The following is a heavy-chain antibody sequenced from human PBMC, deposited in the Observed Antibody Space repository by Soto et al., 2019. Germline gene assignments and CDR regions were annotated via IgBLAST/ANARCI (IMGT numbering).Heavy chain of an antibody. V-gene: IGHV3-23*01. Sequence: GGSLRLSCAASGLTFSSYAMSWVRQAPGKGLEWVSAISGSGGSTYYADSVKGRFTISRDNSKNTLYLQMNSLRAEDTAVYYCAKDLWDIVVVPAAIKTYYGMDVWGQGTTVTVSS. D-gene: IGHD2-2*02. CDR2: ISGSGGST. J-gene: IGHJ6*02. CDR3: AKDLWDIVVVPAAIKTYYGMDV. CDR1: GLTFSSYA.